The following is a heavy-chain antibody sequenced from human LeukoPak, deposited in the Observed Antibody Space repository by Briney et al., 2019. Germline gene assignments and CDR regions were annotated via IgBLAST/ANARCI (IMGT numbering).Heavy chain of an antibody. Sequence: GGSLRLSCVGSGFTFRSHAMSWVRQAPEKGLEFVSGIYENGGTTYYADSVKGRFSISRDNSKNTLYLQMDSLRGEDTAVYYCAKDFRLGYSAHFDYWGPGALVTVSS. CDR2: IYENGGTT. D-gene: IGHD2-21*01. CDR3: AKDFRLGYSAHFDY. CDR1: GFTFRSHA. J-gene: IGHJ4*02. V-gene: IGHV3-23*01.